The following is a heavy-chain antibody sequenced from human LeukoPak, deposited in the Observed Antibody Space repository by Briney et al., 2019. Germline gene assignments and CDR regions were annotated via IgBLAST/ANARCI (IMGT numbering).Heavy chain of an antibody. Sequence: GGSLRLSCAASGFTFSSYAMHWVRQTPGKGQEYVSGISSDGGSPFHVNSVKGRFTISRDNSKDTLYLQMGSLRAEDMAVYYCAREYCSGGRCQYYFDYWGQGTLVTVSS. D-gene: IGHD2-15*01. CDR2: ISSDGGSP. CDR3: AREYCSGGRCQYYFDY. V-gene: IGHV3-64*01. J-gene: IGHJ4*02. CDR1: GFTFSSYA.